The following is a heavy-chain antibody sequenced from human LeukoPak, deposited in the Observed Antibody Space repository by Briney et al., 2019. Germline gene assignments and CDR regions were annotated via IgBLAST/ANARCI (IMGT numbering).Heavy chain of an antibody. J-gene: IGHJ5*02. D-gene: IGHD3-9*01. CDR1: GFTFSSYA. CDR3: AKDRSYYDILTGSPIGPGWFDP. Sequence: GGSLRLSCATSGFTFSSYAMSWVRQAPGKGLEWVSAISGSGGSTYYADSVKGRFTISRDNSKNTLYLQMNSLRAEDTAVYYCAKDRSYYDILTGSPIGPGWFDPWGQGTLVTVSS. CDR2: ISGSGGST. V-gene: IGHV3-23*01.